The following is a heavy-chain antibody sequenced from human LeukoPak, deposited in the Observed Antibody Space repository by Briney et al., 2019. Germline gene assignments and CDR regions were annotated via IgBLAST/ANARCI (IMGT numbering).Heavy chain of an antibody. V-gene: IGHV4-30-2*01. CDR2: IYPSGTT. Sequence: SQTLSLTCAVSGGSVSSGRYYWTWIRQPPGKGLEWIGYIYPSGTTYYNLSLKSRVTISVDRSKNQFSLNLSSVTAADTAVCYCARVGYSYGPLRDWGQGTLVTVSS. D-gene: IGHD5-18*01. CDR3: ARVGYSYGPLRD. J-gene: IGHJ4*02. CDR1: GGSVSSGRYY.